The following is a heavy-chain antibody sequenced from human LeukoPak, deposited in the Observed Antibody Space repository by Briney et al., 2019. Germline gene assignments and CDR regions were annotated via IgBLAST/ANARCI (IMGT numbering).Heavy chain of an antibody. V-gene: IGHV3-74*01. J-gene: IGHJ4*02. Sequence: GSLRLSCAASGFPFSNYWMHWVRQAPGKGLEWVSRINERATIISYADSVKGRFTISRENSRNTLYLQMNSLRAEDTAVYYCARDRAGDGYYFDYWGQGTLVTVSS. D-gene: IGHD3-16*01. CDR3: ARDRAGDGYYFDY. CDR1: GFPFSNYW. CDR2: INERATII.